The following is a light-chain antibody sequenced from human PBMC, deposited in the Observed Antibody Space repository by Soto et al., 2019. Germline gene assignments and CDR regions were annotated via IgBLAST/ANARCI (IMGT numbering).Light chain of an antibody. J-gene: IGKJ2*01. V-gene: IGKV1-39*01. CDR1: QSISTY. CDR3: QQSYSTLYT. CDR2: GAS. Sequence: DIQMTQSPSSLSASIGDRVTITCRPSQSISTYLHCYQQKPGEAPKLLISGASSLQSGIPSRFSGNGSGTEFTLSITSLQLEDFAIYFCQQSYSTLYTFGQGTKLEIK.